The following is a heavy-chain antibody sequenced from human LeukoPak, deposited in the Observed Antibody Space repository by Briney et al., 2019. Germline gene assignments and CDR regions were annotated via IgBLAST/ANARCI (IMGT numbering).Heavy chain of an antibody. CDR3: ASGMVARFDY. CDR1: GGSISTNY. Sequence: TSETLSLTCTVAGGSISTNYWSWIRPLPGKGLEWIGYIHYSGTPDYSPSLKSRATISIDPSKNHFSLKLRSVTAAATAVYYCASGMVARFDYWGQGILVTVSS. J-gene: IGHJ4*02. CDR2: IHYSGTP. D-gene: IGHD5-12*01. V-gene: IGHV4-59*08.